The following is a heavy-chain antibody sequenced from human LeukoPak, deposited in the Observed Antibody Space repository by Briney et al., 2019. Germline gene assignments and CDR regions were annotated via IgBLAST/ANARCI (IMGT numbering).Heavy chain of an antibody. V-gene: IGHV4-59*12. CDR3: ARDFLHYDFWSGYPS. D-gene: IGHD3-3*01. J-gene: IGHJ4*02. CDR2: IYYSGST. Sequence: PSETLSLTCTVSGGSISSYYWSWIRQPPGKGLEWIGYIYYSGSTNYNPSLKSRATISVDTSKNQFSLKLSSVTAADTAVYYCARDFLHYDFWSGYPSWGRGTLVTVSS. CDR1: GGSISSYY.